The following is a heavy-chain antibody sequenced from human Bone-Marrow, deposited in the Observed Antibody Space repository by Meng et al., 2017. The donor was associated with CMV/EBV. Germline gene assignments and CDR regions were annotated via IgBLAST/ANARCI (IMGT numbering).Heavy chain of an antibody. CDR2: IRSKAYGGTT. V-gene: IGHV3-49*04. Sequence: GESLRLSCTASGFTFGDYAMSWVRQAPGKGLEWVGFIRSKAYGGTTEYAASVKGRFTISRDDSKSIAYLQMNSLKTEDIAVYYCTRDRAARRSRYYGMDVWGQGTTVTVSS. J-gene: IGHJ6*02. CDR1: GFTFGDYA. D-gene: IGHD6-6*01. CDR3: TRDRAARRSRYYGMDV.